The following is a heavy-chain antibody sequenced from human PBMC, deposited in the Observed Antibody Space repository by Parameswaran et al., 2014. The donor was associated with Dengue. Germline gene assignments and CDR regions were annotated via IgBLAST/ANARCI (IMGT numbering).Heavy chain of an antibody. D-gene: IGHD5-12*01. CDR3: ARHDRGGYEN. CDR2: ISYSGST. V-gene: IGHV4-59*08. J-gene: IGHJ4*02. Sequence: VRQAPGKGLEWIGYISYSGSTNYNPSLKSRVTISVDTSKNQFSLKLSSVTAADTAVYYCARHDRGGYENWGQGTLVTVSS.